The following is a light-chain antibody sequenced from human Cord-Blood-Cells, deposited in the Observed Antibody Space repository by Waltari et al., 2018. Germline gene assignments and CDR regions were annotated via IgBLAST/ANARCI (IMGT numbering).Light chain of an antibody. CDR3: SSYTSSSTWV. Sequence: QSALTQSASVSGSPGQSITISCHVTRSDVAGFNNVASYQQTPVKDPTLMIYDVSNRPSGVSNRFSGSKSGNTASLTISGLQAEDEADYYCSSYTSSSTWVFGGGTKLTVL. V-gene: IGLV2-14*03. J-gene: IGLJ3*02. CDR2: DVS. CDR1: RSDVAGFNN.